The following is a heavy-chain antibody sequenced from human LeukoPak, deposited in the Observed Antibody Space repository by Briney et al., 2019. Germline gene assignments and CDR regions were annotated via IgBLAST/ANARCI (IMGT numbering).Heavy chain of an antibody. D-gene: IGHD3-3*01. Sequence: GGSLRLSCAASGFTFSSYRMHWVRQAPGKGLVWVSRINSDGSSTSYADSVKGRFTISRDNAKNTLYLQMNSLRAEDTAVYYCARDLGYDFWSGYRYYYYGMDVWGQGTTVTVSS. V-gene: IGHV3-74*01. CDR2: INSDGSST. CDR1: GFTFSSYR. J-gene: IGHJ6*02. CDR3: ARDLGYDFWSGYRYYYYGMDV.